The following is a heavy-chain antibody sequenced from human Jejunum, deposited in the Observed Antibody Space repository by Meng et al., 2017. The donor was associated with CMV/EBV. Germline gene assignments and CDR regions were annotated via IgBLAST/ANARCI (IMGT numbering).Heavy chain of an antibody. Sequence: SNDGMNWVRQAPGKGLEWVSYISGSGYSKNYADSVKGRFTISRDNAKNSLYLQMNSLRVEDTAVYYCATQPRPGGSSYASTSGFDHWGQGTLVTVSS. J-gene: IGHJ4*02. CDR2: ISGSGYSK. D-gene: IGHD5-18*01. V-gene: IGHV3-48*03. CDR3: ATQPRPGGSSYASTSGFDH. CDR1: SNDG.